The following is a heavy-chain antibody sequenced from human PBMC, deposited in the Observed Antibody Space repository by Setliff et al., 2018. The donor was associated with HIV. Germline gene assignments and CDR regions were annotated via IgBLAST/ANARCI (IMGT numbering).Heavy chain of an antibody. D-gene: IGHD3-3*01. V-gene: IGHV3-53*01. CDR3: ARVGDYNFCSGYKYNYYYGMDV. Sequence: GGSLRLSCAASGFTVSSNYMSWVRQAPGKGLEWVSVIYSGGSTYYADSVKGRFTISRENSKNTLYLQMNSRIAEDTAVYYCARVGDYNFCSGYKYNYYYGMDVWGQGTTVTVSS. CDR1: GFTVSSNY. CDR2: IYSGGST. J-gene: IGHJ6*02.